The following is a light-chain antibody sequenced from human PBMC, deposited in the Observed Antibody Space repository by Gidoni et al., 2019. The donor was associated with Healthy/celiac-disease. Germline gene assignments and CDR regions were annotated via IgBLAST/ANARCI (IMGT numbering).Light chain of an antibody. Sequence: QSALTQPASLSGSPGQSIPISCTGTSSDVGGYNYVSWYQQHPGKAPKLMIYDVSNRPSGVSNRFSGSKSGNTASLTISGLQAEDEADYYCSSYTSSSRVFGTGTKVTVL. CDR1: SSDVGGYNY. CDR2: DVS. CDR3: SSYTSSSRV. V-gene: IGLV2-14*01. J-gene: IGLJ1*01.